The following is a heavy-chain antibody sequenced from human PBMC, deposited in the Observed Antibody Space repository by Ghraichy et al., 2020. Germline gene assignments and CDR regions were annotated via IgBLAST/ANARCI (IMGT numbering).Heavy chain of an antibody. CDR2: IYHTGST. J-gene: IGHJ6*04. CDR1: GGSISNSNW. V-gene: IGHV4-4*02. CDR3: ARDMRYYGSGTYLLHGMDV. Sequence: SETLSLTCTVSGGSISNSNWWSWVRQPPGKGLEWFVDIYHTGSTDFNPSLKSRVTISVDKSKNYFSLKVTSVTAADTAVYYCARDMRYYGSGTYLLHGMDVWGEGTTVTVSS. D-gene: IGHD3-10*01.